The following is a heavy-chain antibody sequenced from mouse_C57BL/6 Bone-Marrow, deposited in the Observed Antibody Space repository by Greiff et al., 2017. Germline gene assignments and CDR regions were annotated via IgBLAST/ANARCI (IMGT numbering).Heavy chain of an antibody. V-gene: IGHV1-50*01. CDR3: AGSLLLPRWYFDV. J-gene: IGHJ1*03. D-gene: IGHD1-1*01. CDR2: IDPSDSYT. Sequence: QVQLQQPGAELVKPGASVKLSCKASGYTFTSYWMQWVKQRPGQGLEWIGEIDPSDSYTNYNQKFKGKATLTVDTSSSTAYMQLSSLTSEDSAVYYCAGSLLLPRWYFDVWGTGTTVTVSS. CDR1: GYTFTSYW.